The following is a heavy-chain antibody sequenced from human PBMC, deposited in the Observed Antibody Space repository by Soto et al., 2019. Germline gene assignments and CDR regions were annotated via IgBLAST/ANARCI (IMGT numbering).Heavy chain of an antibody. CDR3: ARGVGVVAARQLGWFDP. V-gene: IGHV1-69*01. D-gene: IGHD2-15*01. J-gene: IGHJ5*02. CDR2: IIPMFGTA. CDR1: GGTFSRDA. Sequence: QVQLVQSGAEVKKPGSSVKVSCKASGGTFSRDAISWVRQAPGQGLEWMGGIIPMFGTAKYVQKFQGRLTITADESTTTAYMELRSLRSDDTAVDYCARGVGVVAARQLGWFDPWGQGTLVTVSS.